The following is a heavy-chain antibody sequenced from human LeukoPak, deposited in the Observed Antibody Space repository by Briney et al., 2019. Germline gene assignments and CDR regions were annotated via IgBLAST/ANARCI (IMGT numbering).Heavy chain of an antibody. D-gene: IGHD3-22*01. V-gene: IGHV1-69*04. Sequence: SVKVSCKASGGTFSSYAISWVRQAPGQGLGWMGRIIPVLGFANFAQKFQGRVTLTADKSTTTAYMELNSLTSEDTAVYYCTRDSVLPYDTSAYQRFDYWGQGTLDTVSS. CDR1: GGTFSSYA. J-gene: IGHJ4*02. CDR2: IIPVLGFA. CDR3: TRDSVLPYDTSAYQRFDY.